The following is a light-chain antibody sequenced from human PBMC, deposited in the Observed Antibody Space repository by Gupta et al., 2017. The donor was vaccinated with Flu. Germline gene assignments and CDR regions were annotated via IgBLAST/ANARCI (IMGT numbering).Light chain of an antibody. CDR1: QSLLHSNGYTY. J-gene: IGKJ2*01. CDR3: MQPIHTPQYT. CDR2: LSS. V-gene: IGKV2-28*01. Sequence: DIVLTQSPLSLPVTLGEPASISCSSSQSLLHSNGYTYLDWFLQKPGLSPQLLIYLSSNWTSGVPDRFSGSGSGTHFTLTISRVEAEDVGTYYCMQPIHTPQYTFGQGTKLEIK.